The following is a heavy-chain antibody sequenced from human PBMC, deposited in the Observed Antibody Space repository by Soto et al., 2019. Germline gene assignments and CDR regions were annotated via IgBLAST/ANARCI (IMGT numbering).Heavy chain of an antibody. CDR1: GGNFTNFG. V-gene: IGHV1-69*13. CDR3: ARAHGTSWYNWFGP. CDR2: IIPLFGTT. Sequence: SVKVSCKASGGNFTNFGISWVRQAPGQGLEWMGGIIPLFGTTNYAHKFRGRVTVTADESTSTVYMELNSLRSEDTAMYYCARAHGTSWYNWFGPWGQGTLVTVSS. J-gene: IGHJ5*02. D-gene: IGHD1-26*01.